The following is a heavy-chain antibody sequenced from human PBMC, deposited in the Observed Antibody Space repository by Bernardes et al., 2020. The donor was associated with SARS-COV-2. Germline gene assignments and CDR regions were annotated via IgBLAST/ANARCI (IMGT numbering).Heavy chain of an antibody. D-gene: IGHD1-26*01. CDR2: INYSGST. V-gene: IGHV4-34*01. CDR1: GASFRAYY. Sequence: SETLYLTCGVYGASFRAYYWIWIRQSPGKGLEWIGQINYSGSTTYNPSLKNRVTISVDTSKNQVSLRLGSVTAADTAVYYCTRVRENAFDIWGQGTVVTVS. CDR3: TRVRENAFDI. J-gene: IGHJ3*02.